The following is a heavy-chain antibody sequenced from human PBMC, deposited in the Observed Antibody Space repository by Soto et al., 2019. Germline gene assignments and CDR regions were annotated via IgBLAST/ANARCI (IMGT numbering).Heavy chain of an antibody. J-gene: IGHJ4*02. CDR2: IYYSGST. CDR1: GGSISSYY. V-gene: IGHV4-59*01. CDR3: ARARRRWLQLIDY. D-gene: IGHD5-12*01. Sequence: PSETLSLTCTVSGGSISSYYWSWIRQPPGKGLEWIGYIYYSGSTNYNPSLKSRVTISVDTSKNQFSLKLSSVTAADTAVYYCARARRRWLQLIDYWGQGTLVTVSS.